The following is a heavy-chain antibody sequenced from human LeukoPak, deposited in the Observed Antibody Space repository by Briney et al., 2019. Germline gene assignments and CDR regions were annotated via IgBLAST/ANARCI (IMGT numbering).Heavy chain of an antibody. CDR2: INHSGST. CDR3: ASSITIFGVVIIRGY. V-gene: IGHV4-34*01. CDR1: GGSFSGYY. D-gene: IGHD3-3*01. J-gene: IGHJ4*02. Sequence: PSETLSLTCAVYGGSFSGYYWSWIRQPPGKGLEWMGEINHSGSTNYNPSLKSRVTISVDTSKNQFSLNLSSVTAADTAVYYCASSITIFGVVIIRGYWGQGTLVTVSS.